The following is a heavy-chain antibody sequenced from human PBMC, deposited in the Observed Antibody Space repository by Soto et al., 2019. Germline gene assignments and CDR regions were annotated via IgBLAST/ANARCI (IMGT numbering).Heavy chain of an antibody. CDR1: GFTFSSYW. CDR2: INTDGSGT. D-gene: IGHD3-10*01. V-gene: IGHV3-74*01. CDR3: ARDGASGEWDY. J-gene: IGHJ4*02. Sequence: GGSLRLSCAASGFTFSSYWMHWVRQAPGKGLVWVSHINTDGSGTSYADSVKGRFTISRDNAKNTLSLQMNSLRAEDTAVYYCARDGASGEWDYWGQGTLVTVSS.